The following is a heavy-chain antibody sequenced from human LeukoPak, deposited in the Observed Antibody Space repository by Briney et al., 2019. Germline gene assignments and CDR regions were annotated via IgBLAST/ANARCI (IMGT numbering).Heavy chain of an antibody. CDR1: GYSFTNYA. D-gene: IGHD1-26*01. J-gene: IGHJ4*02. CDR2: INPNSGGT. Sequence: ASVKVSCKASGYSFTNYAMNWVRQAPGQGLEWMGWINPNSGGTNYAQKFQGRVTMTRDTSISTAYMELSRLRSDDTAVYYCARDESGSYYPDYWGQGTLVTVSS. V-gene: IGHV1-2*02. CDR3: ARDESGSYYPDY.